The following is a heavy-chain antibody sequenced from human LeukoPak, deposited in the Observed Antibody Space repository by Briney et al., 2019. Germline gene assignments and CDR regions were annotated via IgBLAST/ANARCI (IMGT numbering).Heavy chain of an antibody. D-gene: IGHD3-22*01. V-gene: IGHV1-69*05. J-gene: IGHJ4*02. CDR2: IIPIFGTA. Sequence: SVKVSYKASGGTFSSYAISWVRQAPGQGLEWMGGIIPIFGTANYAQKFQGRVTITTDESTSTAYMELSSQRSEDTAVYYCASTTYYYVSSGYYHLSLYYFDYWGQGTLVTVSS. CDR3: ASTTYYYVSSGYYHLSLYYFDY. CDR1: GGTFSSYA.